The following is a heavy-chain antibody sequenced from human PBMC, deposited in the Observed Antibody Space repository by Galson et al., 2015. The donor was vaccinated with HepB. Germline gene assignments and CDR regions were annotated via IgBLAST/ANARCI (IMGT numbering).Heavy chain of an antibody. V-gene: IGHV3-30*02. J-gene: IGHJ6*02. Sequence: SLRLSCAASGFTFSSYGMHWVRQAPGKGLEWVAFIRYDGSNKYYADSVKGRFTISRDNSKNTLYLQMNSLRAEDTAVYYCASFPGGMTTVVTWIAQDYYYYSMDVWGQGTTVTVSS. CDR2: IRYDGSNK. D-gene: IGHD4-23*01. CDR1: GFTFSSYG. CDR3: ASFPGGMTTVVTWIAQDYYYYSMDV.